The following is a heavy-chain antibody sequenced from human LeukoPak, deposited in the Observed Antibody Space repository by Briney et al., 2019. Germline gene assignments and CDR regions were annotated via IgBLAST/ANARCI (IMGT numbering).Heavy chain of an antibody. D-gene: IGHD1-26*01. J-gene: IGHJ3*02. CDR1: GFTFNGYY. Sequence: ASVKVSCKASGFTFNGYYVHWVRQAPGQGLEWMGRIHPYSGGSNSAQKFQGRVTMARDMSINTVYMELSGLRSDDAALYYCASAVPAIVIPQSGFDIWGPGTMVTVPS. CDR3: ASAVPAIVIPQSGFDI. V-gene: IGHV1-2*06. CDR2: IHPYSGGS.